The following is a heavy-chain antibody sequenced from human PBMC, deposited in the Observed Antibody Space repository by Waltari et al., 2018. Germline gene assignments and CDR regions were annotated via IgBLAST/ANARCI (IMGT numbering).Heavy chain of an antibody. CDR3: ARGGTVTTPLDY. V-gene: IGHV4-38-2*02. Sequence: QVQLQQSGPGQVKPSETLSLTCTVSGYSISTAYFWGWIRQAPGKGLEWIGSIYHSGSTYYNPSLKSRVTISVDTSRNQFSLKVNSVTAADTSVYYCARGGTVTTPLDYWGQGTLVTVSS. J-gene: IGHJ4*02. CDR1: GYSISTAYF. D-gene: IGHD4-17*01. CDR2: IYHSGST.